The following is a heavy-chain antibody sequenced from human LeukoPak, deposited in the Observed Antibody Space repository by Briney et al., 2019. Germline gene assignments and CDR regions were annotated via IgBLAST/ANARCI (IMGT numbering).Heavy chain of an antibody. D-gene: IGHD3-10*01. CDR1: RFTFSDYY. CDR3: ARLTMVRGKDY. V-gene: IGHV3-7*03. CDR2: IKEDGSEK. Sequence: GGSLRLSCAASRFTFSDYYMTWVRQAPGRGLEWVANIKEDGSEKNYVDSVKGRFTISRDNAKNSVYLQMNSLRAEDTAVYYCARLTMVRGKDYWGQGTLVTVSS. J-gene: IGHJ4*02.